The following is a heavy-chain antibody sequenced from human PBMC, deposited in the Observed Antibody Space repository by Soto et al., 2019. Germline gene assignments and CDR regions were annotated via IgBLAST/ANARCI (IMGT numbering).Heavy chain of an antibody. Sequence: PGGSLRLSCAASGFAFSTYWMSWVRQAPGKGLEWVANIKLDGSEKNYVDSVKGRFTISRDNAKNSLYLQMNNLRAEDTAVYYCARDPGGDCSPTNCHRALDWGQGALVPVSS. CDR3: ARDPGGDCSPTNCHRALD. D-gene: IGHD2-15*01. CDR1: GFAFSTYW. V-gene: IGHV3-7*01. CDR2: IKLDGSEK. J-gene: IGHJ4*02.